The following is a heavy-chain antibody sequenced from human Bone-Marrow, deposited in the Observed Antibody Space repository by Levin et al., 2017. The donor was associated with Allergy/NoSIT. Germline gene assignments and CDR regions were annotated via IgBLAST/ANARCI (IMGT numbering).Heavy chain of an antibody. CDR2: IIPIFGTA. Sequence: SVKVSCKASGGTFSSYAISWVRQAPGQGLEWMGGIIPIFGTANYAQKFQGRVTITADESTSTAYMELSSLRSEDTAVYYCARAVPRGVVIIPVSYMDVWGKGTTVTVSS. J-gene: IGHJ6*03. CDR1: GGTFSSYA. V-gene: IGHV1-69*13. CDR3: ARAVPRGVVIIPVSYMDV. D-gene: IGHD3-3*01.